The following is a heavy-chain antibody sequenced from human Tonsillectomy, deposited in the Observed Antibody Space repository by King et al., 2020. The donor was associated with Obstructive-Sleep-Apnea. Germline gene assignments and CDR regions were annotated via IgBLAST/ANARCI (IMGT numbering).Heavy chain of an antibody. CDR2: IYYSGST. CDR3: ARSTPYVDTAMEH. J-gene: IGHJ4*02. V-gene: IGHV4-39*07. CDR1: GGSISSSSYY. D-gene: IGHD5-18*01. Sequence: QLQESGPGLVKPSETLSLTCTVSGGSISSSSYYWGWIRQPPGKGLEWIGSIYYSGSTYYNPSLKSRVTISVDTSKNQFSLKLSSVTAADTAVYYCARSTPYVDTAMEHWGQGTLVTVSS.